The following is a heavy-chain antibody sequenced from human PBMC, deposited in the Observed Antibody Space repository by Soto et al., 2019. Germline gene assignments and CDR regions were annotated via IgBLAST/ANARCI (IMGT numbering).Heavy chain of an antibody. D-gene: IGHD2-15*01. J-gene: IGHJ2*01. CDR1: GFTFDDYG. V-gene: IGHV3-20*01. Sequence: EVQLVESGGGVVRPGGSLRLSCAASGFTFDDYGMSWVRQAPGKGLEWVSGINWNGGSTGYADSVKGRFTISRDNAKNSLYLQVNSLRAEDTALYHCARAPQLYCSGGSCYSEDWYFDLWGRGTLVTVSS. CDR2: INWNGGST. CDR3: ARAPQLYCSGGSCYSEDWYFDL.